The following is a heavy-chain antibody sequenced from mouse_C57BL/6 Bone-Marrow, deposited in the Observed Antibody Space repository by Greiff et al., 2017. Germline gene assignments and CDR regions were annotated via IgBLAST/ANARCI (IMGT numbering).Heavy chain of an antibody. J-gene: IGHJ2*01. D-gene: IGHD2-3*01. CDR2: IDPEIGDT. CDR1: GFNIKEDY. CDR3: SSVDGNYFDF. Sequence: VQLQQSGAELVRPGASVKLSCTASGFNIKEDYIHWVKQRPEQGLEWIGWIDPEIGDTEYASKFQGKATITSDTSSNTAYLQLSSLTSEDTAVYYCSSVDGNYFDFWGQGTPLTVAS. V-gene: IGHV14-4*01.